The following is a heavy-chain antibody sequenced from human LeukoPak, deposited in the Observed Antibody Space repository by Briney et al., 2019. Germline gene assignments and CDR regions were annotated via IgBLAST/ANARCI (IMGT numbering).Heavy chain of an antibody. J-gene: IGHJ5*02. Sequence: ASVKVSCKASGYRFTSYYVNWFRQAPGQGLEWMGIINPNGGGTTFTQKFQGRVTMTRDTSTTTVYMELSGLKLEDTAVYYCARDPISSNWPRGHFFDPWGQGTLVTVS. CDR2: INPNGGGT. CDR1: GYRFTSYY. CDR3: ARDPISSNWPRGHFFDP. D-gene: IGHD6-13*01. V-gene: IGHV1-46*01.